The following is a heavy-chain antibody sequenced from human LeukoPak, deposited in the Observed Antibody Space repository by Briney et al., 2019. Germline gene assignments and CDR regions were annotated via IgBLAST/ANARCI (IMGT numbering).Heavy chain of an antibody. Sequence: SETLSLTCTVSGGSISSGGYYWSWIRQHPGKGLEWIGYIYYSGSTYYNPSLKSRVTISVDTSKNQFSLKLSSVTAADTAVYYCATIGEIAVDSEGMSDYWGQGTLVTVSS. CDR2: IYYSGST. D-gene: IGHD6-19*01. J-gene: IGHJ4*02. V-gene: IGHV4-31*03. CDR1: GGSISSGGYY. CDR3: ATIGEIAVDSEGMSDY.